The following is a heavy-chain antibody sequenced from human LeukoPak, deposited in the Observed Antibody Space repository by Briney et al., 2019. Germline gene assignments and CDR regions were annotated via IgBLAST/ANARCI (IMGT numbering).Heavy chain of an antibody. V-gene: IGHV3-21*01. Sequence: PGGSLRLSCAASGFTFSSYSMNWVRQAPGKGLEWVSSISSSSSYIYYADSVKGRFAISRDNAKNSLYLQMNSLRAEDTAVYYCARVWVSGVTSRYFDYWGQGTLVTVSS. CDR2: ISSSSSYI. CDR3: ARVWVSGVTSRYFDY. CDR1: GFTFSSYS. D-gene: IGHD3-16*01. J-gene: IGHJ4*02.